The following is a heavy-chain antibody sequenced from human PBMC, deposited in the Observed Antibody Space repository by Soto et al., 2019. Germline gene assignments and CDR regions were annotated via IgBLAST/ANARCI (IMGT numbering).Heavy chain of an antibody. CDR3: ATGTFNFDS. V-gene: IGHV3-23*01. CDR2: ISGSGGST. Sequence: GGSLRLSCAASGFTFSSYAMSWVRQAPGKGLEWVSSISGSGGSTYYADSVEGRFIISRDNSKSTLYLQMNSLRAEDTAVYYCATGTFNFDSWGQGTLVTV. J-gene: IGHJ4*02. CDR1: GFTFSSYA.